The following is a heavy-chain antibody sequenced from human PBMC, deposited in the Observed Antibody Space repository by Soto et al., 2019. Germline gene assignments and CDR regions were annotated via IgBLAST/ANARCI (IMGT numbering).Heavy chain of an antibody. J-gene: IGHJ4*02. CDR3: AHRVPQYYYDSSGLGPFDY. Sequence: SGPTLVNPTQTLTLTCTFSGFSLSTSGVGVGWNRKPPGKALEWLALIYWDDDKRYNPSLKSRLTINKNTSKNQVVLTMTNMDPVDTATYYCAHRVPQYYYDSSGLGPFDYWGQGTLVTVSS. V-gene: IGHV2-5*02. CDR1: GFSLSTSGVG. D-gene: IGHD3-22*01. CDR2: IYWDDDK.